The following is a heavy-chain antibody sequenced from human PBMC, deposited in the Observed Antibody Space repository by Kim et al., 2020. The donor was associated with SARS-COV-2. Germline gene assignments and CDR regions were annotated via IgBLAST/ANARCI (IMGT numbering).Heavy chain of an antibody. CDR3: AKGVSGTRGYSYAYYFDY. Sequence: KGRFTISRDNSKNTLYLQMNSLRAEDTAVYYCAKGVSGTRGYSYAYYFDYWGQGTLVTVSS. D-gene: IGHD5-18*01. V-gene: IGHV3-33*06. J-gene: IGHJ4*02.